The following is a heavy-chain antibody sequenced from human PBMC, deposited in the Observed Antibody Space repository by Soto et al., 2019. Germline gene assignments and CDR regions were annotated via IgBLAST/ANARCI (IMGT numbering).Heavy chain of an antibody. Sequence: SETLWLTCIASGGSISSSSYYWGRIRQPPGKGLEWIGSIYYSGSTYYNPSLRSPVTISLDTSKNQFYLKLTSVAAADTAVYYCARCLLRGYWYFDLWGRGTLVTVSS. V-gene: IGHV4-39*01. J-gene: IGHJ2*01. CDR3: ARCLLRGYWYFDL. D-gene: IGHD1-26*01. CDR2: IYYSGST. CDR1: GGSISSSSYY.